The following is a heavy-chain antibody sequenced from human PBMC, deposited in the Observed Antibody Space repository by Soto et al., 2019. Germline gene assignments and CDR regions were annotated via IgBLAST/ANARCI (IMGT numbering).Heavy chain of an antibody. J-gene: IGHJ6*02. CDR1: GYTFTSYG. D-gene: IGHD1-26*01. V-gene: IGHV1-18*04. CDR3: ARDDGTPTYYYYGMDV. Sequence: ASVKVSCKASGYTFTSYGISWVRQAPGQGLEWMGWISAYNGHTNYAQKLQGRVTMTTDTSTSTAYMELRSLRSDDTAVYYCARDDGTPTYYYYGMDVWGQGTTVTVSS. CDR2: ISAYNGHT.